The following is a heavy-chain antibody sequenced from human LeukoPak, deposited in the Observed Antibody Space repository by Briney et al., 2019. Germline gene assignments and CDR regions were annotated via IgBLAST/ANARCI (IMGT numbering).Heavy chain of an antibody. CDR3: AKVPGGFYYDSSGYYYAYFQH. D-gene: IGHD3-22*01. V-gene: IGHV3-23*01. CDR2: ISGSGGST. Sequence: GGSLRLSCAASGFTFSNYAMSWVRQAPGKGLEWVSAISGSGGSTYNADSVKGRFTISRDNSKNTLYLQMNSLRAEDTAVYHCAKVPGGFYYDSSGYYYAYFQHWGQGTLVTVSS. CDR1: GFTFSNYA. J-gene: IGHJ1*01.